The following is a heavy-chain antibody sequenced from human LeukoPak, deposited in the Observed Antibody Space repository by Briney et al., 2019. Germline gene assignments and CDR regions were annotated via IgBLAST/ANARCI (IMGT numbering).Heavy chain of an antibody. D-gene: IGHD3-10*01. CDR2: ISGSGSST. CDR1: GSTFNNYA. CDR3: AKNGGINYYYYMDV. V-gene: IGHV3-23*01. J-gene: IGHJ6*03. Sequence: GGALRLSCAVSGSTFNNYAMSWVRQAPGKGLEWVSSISGSGSSTDYAESVKGRFTISRDNSKITLYLEMNSLRDEDTAVYYCAKNGGINYYYYMDVWGEGTTVTVSS.